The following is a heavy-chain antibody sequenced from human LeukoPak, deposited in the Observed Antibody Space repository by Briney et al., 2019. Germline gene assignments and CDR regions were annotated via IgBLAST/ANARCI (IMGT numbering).Heavy chain of an antibody. CDR1: GFPFSSYA. V-gene: IGHV3-23*01. D-gene: IGHD3-22*01. CDR3: VKDRPPNVFYFDSQPFGR. J-gene: IGHJ4*02. CDR2: LSGSGGTT. Sequence: PGGSLRLSCVVSGFPFSSYAMSWVRQAPGRGLEWVAGLSGSGGTTYYADSVKGRFTVSRDNPTDTLFLHMNSLRDEDTAVYYCVKDRPPNVFYFDSQPFGRWGQGTLVTVS.